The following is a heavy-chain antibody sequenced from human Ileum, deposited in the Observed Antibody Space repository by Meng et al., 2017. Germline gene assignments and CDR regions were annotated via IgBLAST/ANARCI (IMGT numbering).Heavy chain of an antibody. CDR3: AKGSWYTSSSYDS. Sequence: VSLWGSGGGLVQPGGSLRVSCAASGFTFGKAAMSWVRQDPGKGLEWVAVISGSGDSTHYADSVKGRFTISRDNSKTTLHLQMNSLRAEDTAVYYCAKGSWYTSSSYDSWGQGTLVTVSS. V-gene: IGHV3-23*01. J-gene: IGHJ4*02. D-gene: IGHD6-13*01. CDR1: GFTFGKAA. CDR2: ISGSGDST.